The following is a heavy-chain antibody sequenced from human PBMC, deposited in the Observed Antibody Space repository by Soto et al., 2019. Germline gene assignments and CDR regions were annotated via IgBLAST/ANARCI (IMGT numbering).Heavy chain of an antibody. D-gene: IGHD3-3*01. V-gene: IGHV3-23*01. CDR3: AKDFPYYDFWSGYLESGMDY. J-gene: IGHJ4*02. CDR2: ISGSGGST. Sequence: WGSLTLSCAASVFTFSRSAMTWVRQAPGKGLEWVSAISGSGGSTYYADSVKGRFTISRDNSKNTLYLQMNSLRAEDTAVYYCAKDFPYYDFWSGYLESGMDYWGQGTLVTAPQ. CDR1: VFTFSRSA.